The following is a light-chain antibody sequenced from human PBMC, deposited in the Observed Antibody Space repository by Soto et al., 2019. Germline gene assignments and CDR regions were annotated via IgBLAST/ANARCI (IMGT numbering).Light chain of an antibody. J-gene: IGLJ2*01. V-gene: IGLV2-11*01. CDR1: SSDVGGYNY. Sequence: QSALTQPRSVSGSPGQSVTISCTGTSSDVGGYNYVSWYQQHPGKAPKLMIYDVSKRPSGVPDRFSGSKSGNTASLTISGLQAEDYADYYCCSYAGSYTFAVFVGATQLTVL. CDR2: DVS. CDR3: CSYAGSYTFAV.